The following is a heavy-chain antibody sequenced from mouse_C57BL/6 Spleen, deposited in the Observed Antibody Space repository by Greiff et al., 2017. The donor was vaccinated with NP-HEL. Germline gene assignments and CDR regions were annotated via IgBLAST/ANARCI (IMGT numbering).Heavy chain of an antibody. CDR3: AGWLPGAY. CDR2: INPNNGGT. CDR1: GYTFTDYY. V-gene: IGHV1-26*01. D-gene: IGHD2-2*01. Sequence: VQLQQSGPELVKPGASVKISCKASGYTFTDYYMNWVKQSHGKSLEWIGDINPNNGGTSYIQKFKGKATLTVDKSSSTAYMELRSLTSEDSAVYYCAGWLPGAYWGQGTLVTVSA. J-gene: IGHJ3*01.